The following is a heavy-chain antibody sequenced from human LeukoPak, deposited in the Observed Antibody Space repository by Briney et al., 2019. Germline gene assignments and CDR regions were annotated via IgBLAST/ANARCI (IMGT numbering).Heavy chain of an antibody. D-gene: IGHD3-10*01. J-gene: IGHJ4*02. CDR2: IIPIFGTA. CDR3: ASPTYYYGSGSYDY. CDR1: GGTFSSYA. V-gene: IGHV1-69*05. Sequence: ASVKVSCKASGGTFSSYAISWVRQAPGQGLEWMGGIIPIFGTANYAQKFQGRVTITTDESTSTAYMELSSLRSEDTAVYYCASPTYYYGSGSYDYWGQGTLATVSS.